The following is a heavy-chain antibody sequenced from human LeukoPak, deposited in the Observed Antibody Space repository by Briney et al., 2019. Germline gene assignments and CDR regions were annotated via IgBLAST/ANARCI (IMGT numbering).Heavy chain of an antibody. CDR1: GGTFSSYA. CDR2: IIPIFGTA. J-gene: IGHJ4*02. Sequence: SVKVSCKASGGTFSSYAISWVRQAPGQGLEWMGGIIPIFGTANYAQKFQGRVTITADESTSTAYMELSSLRSEDTAVYYCARDPRPGYSGYDWYYFDYWGQGTLVTVSS. CDR3: ARDPRPGYSGYDWYYFDY. D-gene: IGHD5-12*01. V-gene: IGHV1-69*13.